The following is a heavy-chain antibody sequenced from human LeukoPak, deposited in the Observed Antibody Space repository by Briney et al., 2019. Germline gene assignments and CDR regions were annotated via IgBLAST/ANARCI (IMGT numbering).Heavy chain of an antibody. CDR1: GLTFSSHW. V-gene: IGHV3-74*01. Sequence: GGSLRLSCAASGLTFSSHWMHWVRQAPGKGLVWVSRITNDGSSTTYADSVKGRFTISRDNSKNTLYLQMNSLRAEDTAVYYCAREASDFWSGQFDYWGQGTLVTVSS. CDR2: ITNDGSST. D-gene: IGHD3-3*01. CDR3: AREASDFWSGQFDY. J-gene: IGHJ4*02.